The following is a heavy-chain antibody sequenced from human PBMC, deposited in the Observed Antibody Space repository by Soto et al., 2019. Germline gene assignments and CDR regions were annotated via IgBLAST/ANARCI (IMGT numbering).Heavy chain of an antibody. D-gene: IGHD6-13*01. CDR3: AKGQGAADYSTFDC. V-gene: IGHV3-23*01. CDR1: GFTFSNYA. Sequence: EVQLLESGGGLVQPGGSLRLSCTASGFTFSNYAMSWVRQAPGKGLEWVSTISGSGVSTFYADSVKGRFTFSRDNSKSTLYLQMNSLRAEDTAVYYCAKGQGAADYSTFDCWGQGTLVTVSS. J-gene: IGHJ4*02. CDR2: ISGSGVST.